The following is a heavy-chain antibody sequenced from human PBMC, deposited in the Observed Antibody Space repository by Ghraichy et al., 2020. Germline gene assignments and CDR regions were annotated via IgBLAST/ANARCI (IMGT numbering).Heavy chain of an antibody. Sequence: SETLSLTCAVYGGSFSGYYWSWIRQPPGKGLEWIGEINHSGSTNYNPSLKSRVTISVDTSKNQFSLKLSSVTAADTAVYYCARGYYDFWSGHISRIWFDPWGQGTLVTVSS. CDR1: GGSFSGYY. CDR3: ARGYYDFWSGHISRIWFDP. J-gene: IGHJ5*02. CDR2: INHSGST. D-gene: IGHD3-3*01. V-gene: IGHV4-34*01.